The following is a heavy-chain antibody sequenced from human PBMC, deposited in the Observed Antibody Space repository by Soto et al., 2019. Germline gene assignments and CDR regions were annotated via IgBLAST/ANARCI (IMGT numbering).Heavy chain of an antibody. CDR3: ATLPGGDYDFWSGHRGDAFDI. D-gene: IGHD3-3*01. V-gene: IGHV3-21*01. CDR1: GFTFSSYS. Sequence: GGSLRLSCAASGFTFSSYSMNWVRQAPGKGLEWVSSISSSSSYIYYADSVKGRFTISRDNAKNSLYLQMNSLRAEDTAVYYCATLPGGDYDFWSGHRGDAFDIWGQGTMVTVSS. CDR2: ISSSSSYI. J-gene: IGHJ3*02.